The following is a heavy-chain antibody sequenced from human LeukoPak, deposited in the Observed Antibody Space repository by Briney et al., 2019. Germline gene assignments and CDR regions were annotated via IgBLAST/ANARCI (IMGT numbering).Heavy chain of an antibody. D-gene: IGHD3-22*01. CDR1: GGSISSSSYY. J-gene: IGHJ3*02. V-gene: IGHV4-39*07. CDR2: IYYSGST. Sequence: SETLSLTCTVSGGSISSSSYYWGWIRQPPGKGLEWIGSIYYSGSTYYNPSLKSRVTISVDPSKNQFSLKLSSVTAADTAVYYCARDADFDSSGYYFDGFDIWGQGTMVTVSS. CDR3: ARDADFDSSGYYFDGFDI.